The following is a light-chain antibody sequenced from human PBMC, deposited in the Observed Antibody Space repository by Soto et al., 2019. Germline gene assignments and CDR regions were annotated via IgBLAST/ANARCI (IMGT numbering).Light chain of an antibody. V-gene: IGLV7-46*01. Sequence: QAVVTQEPSLTVSPGGTVTLTCGSNTGAVTSGHYPYWFQQKPGQAPRTLIYDTSNKHSWTPARFSGSLLGGKAALTLSGAQPEDEAEYYCLLSYGGALVVFGGGTKVTVL. CDR1: TGAVTSGHY. J-gene: IGLJ2*01. CDR3: LLSYGGALVV. CDR2: DTS.